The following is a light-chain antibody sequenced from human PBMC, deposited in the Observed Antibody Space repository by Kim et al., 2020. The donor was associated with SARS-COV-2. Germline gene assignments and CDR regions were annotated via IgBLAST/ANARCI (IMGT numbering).Light chain of an antibody. CDR3: QAWDSSTAWV. CDR2: QDS. J-gene: IGLJ3*02. CDR1: KLGDKF. V-gene: IGLV3-1*01. Sequence: VSPGQTASITCSGDKLGDKFACWYQQKPGQSPVLVIYQDSKRPSGIPERFSGSNSGNTATLTISGTQAMDEADYYCQAWDSSTAWVFGGGTQLTVL.